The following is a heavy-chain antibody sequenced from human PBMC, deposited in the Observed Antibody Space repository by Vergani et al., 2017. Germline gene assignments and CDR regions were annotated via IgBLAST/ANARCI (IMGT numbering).Heavy chain of an antibody. CDR1: GFTFSSYS. CDR2: LYSDDRK. Sequence: EVQLVESGGGLVQPGGSLRLSCAASGFTFSSYSMNWVRQAPGKGLEWVSVLYSDDRKYYRDSVYGRFTISRDNSKNTLELQMTSLRPEDTAVYYCAMEYSGFPYKYYMDVWGKGTTVTVSS. J-gene: IGHJ6*04. CDR3: AMEYSGFPYKYYMDV. D-gene: IGHD1-26*01. V-gene: IGHV3-66*01.